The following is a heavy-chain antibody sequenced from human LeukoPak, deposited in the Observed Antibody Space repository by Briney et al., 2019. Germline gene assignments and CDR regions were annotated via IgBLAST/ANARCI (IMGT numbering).Heavy chain of an antibody. CDR1: GHTFTSYG. CDR3: ARGKTEYSSGWAWFDP. J-gene: IGHJ5*02. CDR2: ISAYNGNT. Sequence: ASVKVSCKASGHTFTSYGISWVRQAPGQGLEWMGWISAYNGNTNYAQKLQGRVTMTTDTSTSTAYMELRSLRSDDTAVYYCARGKTEYSSGWAWFDPWGQGTLVTVSS. D-gene: IGHD6-19*01. V-gene: IGHV1-18*01.